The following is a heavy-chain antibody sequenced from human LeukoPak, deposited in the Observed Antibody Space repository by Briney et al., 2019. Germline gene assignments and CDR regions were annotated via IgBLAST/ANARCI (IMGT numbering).Heavy chain of an antibody. V-gene: IGHV3-48*01. CDR3: ARDGERNDFWSGYPSHHDAFDI. D-gene: IGHD3-3*01. Sequence: PGGSLRLSCAASGFTFSSYSMNWVRQAPGKGLEWVSYINSSSSTIYYADSVKGRFTISRDNAKNSLYLQMNSLRAEDTAVYYCARDGERNDFWSGYPSHHDAFDIWGQGTMVTVSS. J-gene: IGHJ3*02. CDR1: GFTFSSYS. CDR2: INSSSSTI.